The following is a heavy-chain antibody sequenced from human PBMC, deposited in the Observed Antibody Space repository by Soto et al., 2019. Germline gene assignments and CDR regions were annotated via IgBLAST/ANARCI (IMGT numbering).Heavy chain of an antibody. D-gene: IGHD2-2*01. V-gene: IGHV3-7*01. CDR3: AREADIVVVPAGWFDP. Sequence: GGSLRLSCAASGFTFSSYWMSWVRQAPGKGLEWVANIKQDGSEKSYVDSVKGRFTISRDNAKNSLYLQMNSLRAEDTAVYYCAREADIVVVPAGWFDPWGQGTLVTVSS. J-gene: IGHJ5*02. CDR1: GFTFSSYW. CDR2: IKQDGSEK.